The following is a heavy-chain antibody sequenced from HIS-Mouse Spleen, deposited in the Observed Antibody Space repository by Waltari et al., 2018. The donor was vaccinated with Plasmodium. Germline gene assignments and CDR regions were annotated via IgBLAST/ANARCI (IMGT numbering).Heavy chain of an antibody. J-gene: IGHJ4*02. CDR2: INHSGST. CDR1: GGSFSGYY. D-gene: IGHD4-17*01. CDR3: ARTGDYGGNS. Sequence: QVQLQQWGAGLLKPSETLSLTCAVYGGSFSGYYWSWIRQPPGKGLEWIGEINHSGSTNYNPSLKSRVIISVDTSKNQFSLKLSSVTAADTAVYYCARTGDYGGNSWGQGTLVTVSS. V-gene: IGHV4-34*01.